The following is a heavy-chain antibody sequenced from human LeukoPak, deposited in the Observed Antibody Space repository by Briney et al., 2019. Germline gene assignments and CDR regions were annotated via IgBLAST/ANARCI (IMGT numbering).Heavy chain of an antibody. D-gene: IGHD1-26*01. CDR1: GFTVSSNY. J-gene: IGHJ4*02. CDR3: AREKGASSRLD. CDR2: IHSGGST. V-gene: IGHV3-66*01. Sequence: GGSLRLSCAASGFTVSSNYMSWVRQAPGKGLEWVSVIHSGGSTYYADSVKGRFTISRDNAKNSLYLQMNSLRAEDTAVYYCAREKGASSRLDWGQGTLVTVSS.